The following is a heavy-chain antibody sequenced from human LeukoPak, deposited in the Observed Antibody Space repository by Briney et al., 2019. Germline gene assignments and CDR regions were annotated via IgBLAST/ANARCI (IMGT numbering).Heavy chain of an antibody. CDR1: GGSISSGGYY. V-gene: IGHV4-31*03. CDR3: ARVKMATTIDAFDI. Sequence: SETLSLTCTVSGGSISSGGYYWSWIRQHPGKGLEWIGYIYYSGSTYYNPSLKSRVTMSVDTSKNQFSLKLSSVTAADTAVYYCARVKMATTIDAFDIWGQGTMVTVSS. D-gene: IGHD5-24*01. CDR2: IYYSGST. J-gene: IGHJ3*02.